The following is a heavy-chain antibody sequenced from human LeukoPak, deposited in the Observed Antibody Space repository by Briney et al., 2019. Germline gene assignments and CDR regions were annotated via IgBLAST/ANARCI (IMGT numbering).Heavy chain of an antibody. CDR1: GFTIRNHA. CDR3: ARCTKYTTGWCNWFDP. CDR2: ISTDGVNT. D-gene: IGHD6-19*01. J-gene: IGHJ5*02. Sequence: SGGSLRLSCAASGFTIRNHAMNWVRQTPGKGLEWVSSISTDGVNTYYADSVKGRFTISRDTSKDTLYLQMNSLSAEDTAVYYCARCTKYTTGWCNWFDPWGKGTLVTVSS. V-gene: IGHV3-23*01.